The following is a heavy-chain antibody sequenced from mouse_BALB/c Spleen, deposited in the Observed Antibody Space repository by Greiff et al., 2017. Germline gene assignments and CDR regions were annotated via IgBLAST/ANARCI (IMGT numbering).Heavy chain of an antibody. CDR1: GFNIKDTY. Sequence: EVKLVESGAELVKPGASVKLSCTASGFNIKDTYMHWVKQRPEQGLEWIGRIDPANGNTKYDPKFQGKATITADTSSNTAYLQLSSLTSEDTAVYYCAPHYYGSSSLDYWGQGTTLTVSS. J-gene: IGHJ2*01. CDR2: IDPANGNT. V-gene: IGHV14-3*02. D-gene: IGHD1-1*01. CDR3: APHYYGSSSLDY.